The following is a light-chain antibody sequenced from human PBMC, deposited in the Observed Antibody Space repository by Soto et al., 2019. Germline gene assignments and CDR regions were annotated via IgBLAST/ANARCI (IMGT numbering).Light chain of an antibody. V-gene: IGLV4-69*01. CDR1: SGHSSYA. Sequence: QLVLTQSPSASASLGASVKLTCTLSSGHSSYAIAWHQQQPGKGPRYLMKLNSDGRHSKGDGIPDRFSGSSSGTERYLTISSLQSEDEADYYCQTWGTGILVFGGGTKLTVL. CDR3: QTWGTGILV. CDR2: LNSDGRH. J-gene: IGLJ2*01.